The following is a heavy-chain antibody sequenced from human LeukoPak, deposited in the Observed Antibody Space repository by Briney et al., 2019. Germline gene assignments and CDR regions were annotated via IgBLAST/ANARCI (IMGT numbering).Heavy chain of an antibody. J-gene: IGHJ4*02. CDR3: ATREVGATYYLDY. V-gene: IGHV1-69*13. D-gene: IGHD1-26*01. Sequence: SVTVSCKASGGTFSSYAISWVRQAPGQGLEWMGGIIPIFGTANYAQKFQGRVTITADESTSTAYMELSSLRSEDTAVYYCATREVGATYYLDYWGQGTLVTVSS. CDR1: GGTFSSYA. CDR2: IIPIFGTA.